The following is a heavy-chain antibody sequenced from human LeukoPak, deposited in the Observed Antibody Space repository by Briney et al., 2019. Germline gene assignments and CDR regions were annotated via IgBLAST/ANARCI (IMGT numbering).Heavy chain of an antibody. Sequence: PGGSLRLSCAASGFPLSNAWLSWVRQAPGKGLEWIGRTKSKTDGGTTDYAAPVKGRFTISRDDSKNTLYLQMNSLKTEDTALYYCTTDVNWGQGTLVTVSS. V-gene: IGHV3-15*01. CDR3: TTDVN. CDR1: GFPLSNAW. D-gene: IGHD2/OR15-2a*01. CDR2: TKSKTDGGTT. J-gene: IGHJ4*02.